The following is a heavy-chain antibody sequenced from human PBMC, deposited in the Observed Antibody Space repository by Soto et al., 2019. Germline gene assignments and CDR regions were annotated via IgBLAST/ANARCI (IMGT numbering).Heavy chain of an antibody. CDR1: GGSIDRSNYY. D-gene: IGHD3-22*01. J-gene: IGHJ4*02. Sequence: SETRSLTCTVTGGSIDRSNYYWDWIRQPPGKGLEWIGTTYYNGNAYYNPSLKSRVTMSVDTSKNQFSLKLISVTAADTAVYYCARHFVAVVIKGWGYWGQGTLVTVS. V-gene: IGHV4-39*01. CDR3: ARHFVAVVIKGWGY. CDR2: TYYNGNA.